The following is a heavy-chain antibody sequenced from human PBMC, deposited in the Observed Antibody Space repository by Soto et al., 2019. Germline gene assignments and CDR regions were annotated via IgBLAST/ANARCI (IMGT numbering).Heavy chain of an antibody. CDR3: ARGVASNPLAGPWFDP. Sequence: PSEPLSLTWTFSGDSVSSGDNYWAWVRQPAGQRPDSGENVHYRSTLNHNTSPTSRVTSSEDTSKNHPPLKMISVTTAETAVYYCARGVASNPLAGPWFDPWGHGTLVTVSS. V-gene: IGHV4-61*03. D-gene: IGHD2-15*01. CDR2: VHYRSTL. CDR1: GDSVSSGDNY. J-gene: IGHJ5*02.